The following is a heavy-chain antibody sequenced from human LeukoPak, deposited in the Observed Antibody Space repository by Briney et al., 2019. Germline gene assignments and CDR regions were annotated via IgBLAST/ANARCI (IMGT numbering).Heavy chain of an antibody. D-gene: IGHD6-19*01. V-gene: IGHV3-13*01. CDR2: IGTAGDT. CDR1: GFTFSSYD. J-gene: IGHJ4*02. CDR3: ARGLAVRSGWYGLDY. Sequence: GGFLRLSCAASGFTFSSYDMHWVRQAQGKGLEWVSAIGTAGDTYYPGSVKGRFTISRENAKNSLYLQMNSLRAGDTAVYYCARGLAVRSGWYGLDYWGQGTLVTVSS.